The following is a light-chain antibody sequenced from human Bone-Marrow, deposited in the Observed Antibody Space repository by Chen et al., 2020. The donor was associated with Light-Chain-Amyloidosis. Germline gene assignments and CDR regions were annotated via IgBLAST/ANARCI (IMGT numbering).Light chain of an antibody. Sequence: QSALTQPASVSGSPGQSITISCTGTSSDVGGDNHVSWYQQHPDKAPKLMIYEFTNRPSWVPDRFSGSKSENTASLTISGLQTEDEADYFCSSYTITNTLVFGSGTRVTVL. J-gene: IGLJ1*01. CDR3: SSYTITNTLV. CDR2: EFT. CDR1: SSDVGGDNH. V-gene: IGLV2-14*01.